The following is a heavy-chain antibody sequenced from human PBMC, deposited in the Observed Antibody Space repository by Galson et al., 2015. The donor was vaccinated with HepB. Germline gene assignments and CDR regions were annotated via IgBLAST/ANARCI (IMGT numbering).Heavy chain of an antibody. Sequence: SLRLSCAASGFKYVRQAPGKGLEWVSDISGSGRKTNYADSVKGRFTVSRDNSRNTLFLQVSSLRGEDTAVYYCARGIPEDRSNWYQPITVTWYDPWGQGTRVTVSS. CDR3: ARGIPEDRSNWYQPITVTWYDP. CDR1: GFKY. J-gene: IGHJ5*02. D-gene: IGHD6-13*01. CDR2: ISGSGRKT. V-gene: IGHV3-23*01.